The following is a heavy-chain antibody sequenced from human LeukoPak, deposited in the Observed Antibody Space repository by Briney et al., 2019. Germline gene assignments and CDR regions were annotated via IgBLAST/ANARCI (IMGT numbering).Heavy chain of an antibody. CDR3: AKDSKVAAAGYFFDS. CDR1: GFPFSGYW. CDR2: IKPDGSYT. Sequence: GGSLRLSCAASGFPFSGYWMYWLRQAPGKGMVWVSRIKPDGSYTSYADFVKGRFTTSRDNSKNTLYLEMNSLRPEDTAVYHCAKDSKVAAAGYFFDSWGQGTLVTVSS. V-gene: IGHV3-74*01. D-gene: IGHD6-13*01. J-gene: IGHJ4*02.